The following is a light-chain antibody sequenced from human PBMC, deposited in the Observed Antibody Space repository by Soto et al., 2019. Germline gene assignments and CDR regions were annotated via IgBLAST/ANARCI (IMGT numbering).Light chain of an antibody. J-gene: IGKJ1*01. Sequence: ILMTQSPATLSVSPGERATLSCRASQSVSNNLAWYQQKPCQAPSLLIYDASTRATGIPARFSGSGSGTEFTLTISGMQAEDFAVYYCQQYNNWPPWTFGQGTKVEI. V-gene: IGKV3-15*01. CDR1: QSVSNN. CDR2: DAS. CDR3: QQYNNWPPWT.